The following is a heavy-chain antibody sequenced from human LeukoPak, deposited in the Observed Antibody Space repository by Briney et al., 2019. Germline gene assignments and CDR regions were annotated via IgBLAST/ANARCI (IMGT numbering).Heavy chain of an antibody. J-gene: IGHJ4*02. CDR1: GFTFSSYS. Sequence: GGSLRLSCAASGFTFSSYSMNWVRQAPGKGLEWVANIKQGGSEKYYVDSVRGRFTISRDNAKNSLYLQMNSLRAEDTAVYYCARARDYGDLFDYWGQGTLVTVSS. V-gene: IGHV3-7*01. CDR2: IKQGGSEK. CDR3: ARARDYGDLFDY. D-gene: IGHD4-17*01.